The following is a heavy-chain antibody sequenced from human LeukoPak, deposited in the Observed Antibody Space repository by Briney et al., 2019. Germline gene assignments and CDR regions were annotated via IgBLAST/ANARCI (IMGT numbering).Heavy chain of an antibody. CDR3: ARAPRVTDY. Sequence: GGSLRLSCAASGFTFSSYALHWVRQAPGKGLEWVAAISFDETNTYYAASVKGRFTISRDNSKNTLHLQMNSLRAEDTAVYYCARAPRVTDYWGQGTPVTVSS. D-gene: IGHD2-21*02. CDR2: ISFDETNT. J-gene: IGHJ4*02. CDR1: GFTFSSYA. V-gene: IGHV3-30*04.